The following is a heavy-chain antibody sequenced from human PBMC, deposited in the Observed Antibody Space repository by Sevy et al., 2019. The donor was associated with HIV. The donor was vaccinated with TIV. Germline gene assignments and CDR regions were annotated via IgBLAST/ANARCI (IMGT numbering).Heavy chain of an antibody. D-gene: IGHD2-2*01. V-gene: IGHV4-39*01. J-gene: IGHJ6*02. CDR2: IFYSGSP. Sequence: SETLSLTCTVSGVSIRSSGYYWGWIRQPPGKGLEWLGSIFYSGSPNYNPSLKSRVTISVDTSKKQFSLKLSSVTAADTAVYYCARQREDIIVIPAAFYGMDVWGQGTTVTVSS. CDR1: GVSIRSSGYY. CDR3: ARQREDIIVIPAAFYGMDV.